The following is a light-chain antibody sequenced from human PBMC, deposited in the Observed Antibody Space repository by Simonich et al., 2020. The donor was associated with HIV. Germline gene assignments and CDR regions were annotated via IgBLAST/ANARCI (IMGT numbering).Light chain of an antibody. CDR3: GTWDSSLSAVV. V-gene: IGLV1-51*01. Sequence: HSVLTQPPSVSAAPGQTVTISCSGSSSTIGNRYVSWYQQLPTTAPKLLIYDNNKRPSGIPDRFSGSKSGTSATLGITGLQTGDEAEYYCGTWDSSLSAVVFGGGTKLTVL. CDR2: DNN. J-gene: IGLJ2*01. CDR1: SSTIGNRY.